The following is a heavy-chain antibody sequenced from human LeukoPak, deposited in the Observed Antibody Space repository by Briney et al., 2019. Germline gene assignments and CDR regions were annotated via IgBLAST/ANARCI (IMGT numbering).Heavy chain of an antibody. CDR1: GFTFSRYG. CDR2: ISSSSSTI. Sequence: GGSLRLSCSASGFTFSRYGMNWVRQAPGKGLEWLSYISSSSSTIYYADSVKGRFTISRDDAKNSLYLQMNSLRDEDTAVYYCAREAPGAHNHFDYWGQGTLVTVSS. J-gene: IGHJ4*02. CDR3: AREAPGAHNHFDY. V-gene: IGHV3-48*02. D-gene: IGHD1-26*01.